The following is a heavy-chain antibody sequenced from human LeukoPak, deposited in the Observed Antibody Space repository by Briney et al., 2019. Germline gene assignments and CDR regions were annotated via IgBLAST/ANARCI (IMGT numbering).Heavy chain of an antibody. D-gene: IGHD3-9*01. J-gene: IGHJ4*02. V-gene: IGHV4-39*01. CDR2: IYYSGST. CDR3: ARHVHFDWLFYLDY. CDR1: GGSISSSSYY. Sequence: SETLSLTCTVSGGSISSSSYYWGWIRQPPGKGLEWIGCIYYSGSTYYNPSLKSRVTISVDTSKNQFSLKLSSVTAADTAVYYCARHVHFDWLFYLDYWGQGTLVTVSS.